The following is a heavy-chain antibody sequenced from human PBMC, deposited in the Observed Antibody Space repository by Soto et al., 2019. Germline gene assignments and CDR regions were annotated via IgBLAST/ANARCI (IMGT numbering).Heavy chain of an antibody. D-gene: IGHD3-22*01. J-gene: IGHJ4*02. CDR1: GYTFSSYG. Sequence: QVQLVQSRGEMKKPGASVRVSCQASGYTFSSYGISWVRQAPGQGLEWMGWSSTFNDAANYARHLQGRVTMTMDRNTRTAYMELRDLRSDDTAVYYCVRDRDSSGSLSGDWGQGTLVAVSS. V-gene: IGHV1-18*01. CDR3: VRDRDSSGSLSGD. CDR2: SSTFNDAA.